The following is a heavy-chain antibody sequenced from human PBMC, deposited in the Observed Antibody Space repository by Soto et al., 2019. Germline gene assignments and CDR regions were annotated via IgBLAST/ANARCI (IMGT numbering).Heavy chain of an antibody. V-gene: IGHV4-34*01. J-gene: IGHJ5*02. CDR2: INHSGSA. CDR1: GGSFSGYY. CDR3: ARXPYLPSVGIAVAGIPSP. D-gene: IGHD6-19*01. Sequence: SETLSLTCAVYGGSFSGYYWSWIRQPPGKGLEWIGEINHSGSANYNPSLKSRLTISVDTSKNQFSLKLSSVTAADTAVYYCARXPYLPSVGIAVAGIPSPWGQGTLVTVSS.